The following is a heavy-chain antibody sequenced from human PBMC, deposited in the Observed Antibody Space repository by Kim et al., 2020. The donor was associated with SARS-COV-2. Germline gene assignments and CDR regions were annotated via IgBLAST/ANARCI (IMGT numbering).Heavy chain of an antibody. Sequence: SETLSLTCAVYGGSFSGYYWSWIRQPPGKGLEWIGEINHSGSTNYNPSLKSRVTISVDTSKNQFSLKLSSVTAADTAVYYCARVYSSSWRPNAFDIWGQGTMVTVSS. CDR3: ARVYSSSWRPNAFDI. J-gene: IGHJ3*02. D-gene: IGHD6-13*01. CDR2: INHSGST. V-gene: IGHV4-34*01. CDR1: GGSFSGYY.